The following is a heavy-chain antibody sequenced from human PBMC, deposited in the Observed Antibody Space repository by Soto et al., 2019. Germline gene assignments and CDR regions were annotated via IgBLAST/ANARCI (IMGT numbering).Heavy chain of an antibody. D-gene: IGHD4-4*01. Sequence: PXETLSLTCTFSVDSIDTSRYYWGWIRQPPGKGLEWLGSIYYSGTTYYNPSLKSRVTISADPSKNQFSLKMSSVTAADTAFYYCARLRGAFLISNNNWFEPWGQGPLFTVSP. CDR2: IYYSGTT. CDR3: ARLRGAFLISNNNWFEP. J-gene: IGHJ5*02. CDR1: VDSIDTSRYY. V-gene: IGHV4-39*01.